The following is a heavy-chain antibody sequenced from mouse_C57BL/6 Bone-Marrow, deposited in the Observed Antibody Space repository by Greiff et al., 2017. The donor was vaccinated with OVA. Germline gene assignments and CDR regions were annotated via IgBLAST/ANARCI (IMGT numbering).Heavy chain of an antibody. Sequence: EVKLVESGPGLVKPSQSLSLTCSVTGYSITSGYYWNWIRQFPGNKLEWMGYISYDGSNNYNPSLKNRISITRDTSKNQFFLKLNSVTTEDTATYYCARDGNYYGYLYFDYWGQGTTLTVSS. V-gene: IGHV3-6*01. CDR3: ARDGNYYGYLYFDY. D-gene: IGHD2-2*01. CDR1: GYSITSGYY. J-gene: IGHJ2*01. CDR2: ISYDGSN.